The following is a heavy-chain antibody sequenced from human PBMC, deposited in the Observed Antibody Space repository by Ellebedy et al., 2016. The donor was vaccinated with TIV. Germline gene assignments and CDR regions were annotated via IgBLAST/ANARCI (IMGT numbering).Heavy chain of an antibody. CDR3: ARALYGSGSYSPNYFDY. CDR2: ISSSSYYI. CDR1: GFAFSNYN. D-gene: IGHD3-10*01. J-gene: IGHJ4*02. Sequence: PGGSLRLSCAASGFAFSNYNMNWVRQAPGKGLEWLSSISSSSYYIYYADSVKGRFTISRDNAKNSLYLQINSLRAEDTAIYYCARALYGSGSYSPNYFDYWGLGTLVTVSS. V-gene: IGHV3-21*01.